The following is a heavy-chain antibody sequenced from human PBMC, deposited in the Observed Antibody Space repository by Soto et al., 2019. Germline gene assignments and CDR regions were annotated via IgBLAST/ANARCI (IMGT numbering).Heavy chain of an antibody. Sequence: EVPLVESGGGLVQPGGSLRLSCAASGFTFVNYWMSWVRQAPGKGLDWVASIRQDAGEKYYVDSVKGRFTIYRDNAKSSLYLQMNSLSAEDTGVYYCARERRGSSGSYYFDYWGQGTLVTVSS. D-gene: IGHD6-19*01. CDR2: IRQDAGEK. J-gene: IGHJ4*02. CDR1: GFTFVNYW. CDR3: ARERRGSSGSYYFDY. V-gene: IGHV3-7*01.